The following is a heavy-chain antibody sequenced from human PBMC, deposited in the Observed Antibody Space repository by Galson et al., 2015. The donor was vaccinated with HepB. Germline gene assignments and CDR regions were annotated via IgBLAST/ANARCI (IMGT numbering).Heavy chain of an antibody. V-gene: IGHV1-18*01. CDR3: ARGALVVAVGATQNNWFDP. J-gene: IGHJ5*02. CDR1: GYTFSSYS. Sequence: SVKVSCKASGYTFSSYSITWVRQAPGQGLEWVGWFSPYNRETNFARKFQGRVIMTTDTSTSTAYMELRSLKSDDTAVYYCARGALVVAVGATQNNWFDPWGRGTLVTVSS. CDR2: FSPYNRET. D-gene: IGHD2-15*01.